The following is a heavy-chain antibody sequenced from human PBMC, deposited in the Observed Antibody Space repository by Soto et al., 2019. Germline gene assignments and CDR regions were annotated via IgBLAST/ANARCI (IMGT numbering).Heavy chain of an antibody. CDR1: GGNFIGYY. V-gene: IGHV4-34*01. Sequence: PSETLSLTSTVYGGNFIGYYWSWIRQPPGKGLEWIGEINHSGSTNYNPSLKSRVTISVDTSKNQFSLKLSSVTAADTAVYYCARTPGYYDFWSGYYMTDYYYYYYMDVWGKGTTVTVSS. D-gene: IGHD3-3*01. J-gene: IGHJ6*03. CDR2: INHSGST. CDR3: ARTPGYYDFWSGYYMTDYYYYYYMDV.